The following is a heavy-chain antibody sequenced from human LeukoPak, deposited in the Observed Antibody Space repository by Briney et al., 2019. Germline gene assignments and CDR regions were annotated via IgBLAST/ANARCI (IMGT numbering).Heavy chain of an antibody. Sequence: GRSLRLSCAASGFPFSSYAMNWVRQAPGQGLEWVAVISFDEKDNFYADSVKGRFTISRDNSKNTLYLQMNSLRTDDTAVYYCARSFEYCSSTSCFGPFNFWGQGTRVTVSS. CDR2: ISFDEKDN. J-gene: IGHJ3*01. D-gene: IGHD2-2*01. V-gene: IGHV3-30*04. CDR1: GFPFSSYA. CDR3: ARSFEYCSSTSCFGPFNF.